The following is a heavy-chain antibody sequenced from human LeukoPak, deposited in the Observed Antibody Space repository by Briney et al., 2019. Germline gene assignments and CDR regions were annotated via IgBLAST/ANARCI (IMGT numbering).Heavy chain of an antibody. V-gene: IGHV4-59*12. CDR1: GGSFSGYY. Sequence: SETLSLTCVVYGGSFSGYYWSWIRQPPGKGLEWIGYIYYSGSTNYNPSLKSRVTISVDTSKNQFSLKLSSVTAADTAVYYCARARLRYYYDSSGYGHAFDIWGQGTMVTVSS. CDR3: ARARLRYYYDSSGYGHAFDI. D-gene: IGHD3-22*01. CDR2: IYYSGST. J-gene: IGHJ3*02.